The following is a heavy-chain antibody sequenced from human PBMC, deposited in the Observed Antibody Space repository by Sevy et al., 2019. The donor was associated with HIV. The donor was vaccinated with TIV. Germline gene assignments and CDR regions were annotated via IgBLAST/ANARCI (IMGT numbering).Heavy chain of an antibody. CDR3: ARDSERNNAFDI. D-gene: IGHD1-1*01. V-gene: IGHV3-21*01. J-gene: IGHJ3*02. CDR2: ISSSSSYI. Sequence: GGSLRLSCAASGFTFSSYSMNWVRQAPGKGLEWVSSISSSSSYIYYADSVKGRFTISRDNAKNSLYLQMNSLRAEDTAVYYCARDSERNNAFDIWGQGTMVTVSS. CDR1: GFTFSSYS.